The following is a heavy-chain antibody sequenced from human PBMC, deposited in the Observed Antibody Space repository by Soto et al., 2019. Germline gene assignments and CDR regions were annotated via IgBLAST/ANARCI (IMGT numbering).Heavy chain of an antibody. V-gene: IGHV3-21*01. CDR2: ISSRSRHI. Sequence: PGGSLRLSCEASGFTFKNYIMNWVRQAPGKGLEWVSSISSRSRHIYYSDSVRGRFTISRDDAGNSLYLQMNSLRVEDTALYYCARDLFREVDPSGQGALVTVSS. CDR3: ARDLFREVDP. J-gene: IGHJ5*02. CDR1: GFTFKNYI.